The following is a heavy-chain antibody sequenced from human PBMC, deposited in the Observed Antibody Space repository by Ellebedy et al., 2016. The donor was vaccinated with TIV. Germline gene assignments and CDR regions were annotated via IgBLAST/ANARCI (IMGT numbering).Heavy chain of an antibody. Sequence: ASVKVSCKASGYTFSNSGISWVRQAPGQGLEWLGWISAYNGHTDYAQNFQGRVTMTTDTSTSTAYMELRSLRSDDTAVYYCAVGGAGGYAYYGMDVWGQGTTVIVAS. J-gene: IGHJ6*02. V-gene: IGHV1-18*01. CDR1: GYTFSNSG. CDR3: AVGGAGGYAYYGMDV. D-gene: IGHD1-26*01. CDR2: ISAYNGHT.